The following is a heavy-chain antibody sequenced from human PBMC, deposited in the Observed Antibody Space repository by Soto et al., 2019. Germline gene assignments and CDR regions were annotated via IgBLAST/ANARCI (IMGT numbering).Heavy chain of an antibody. Sequence: EVQLLESGGGLVQPGGSLRLSCAASGFTFSNYAMNWVRQAPGKGLEWVSAISGSGSTYYADSVKGRFTISRDNSKNTLYLQMNSLRAEDTAVYSCEKVPLRFDYFDYWGRGTLVTVSS. V-gene: IGHV3-23*01. J-gene: IGHJ4*02. CDR3: EKVPLRFDYFDY. D-gene: IGHD5-12*01. CDR2: ISGSGST. CDR1: GFTFSNYA.